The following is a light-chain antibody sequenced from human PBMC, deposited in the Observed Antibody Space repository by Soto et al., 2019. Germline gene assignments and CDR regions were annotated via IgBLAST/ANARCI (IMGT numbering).Light chain of an antibody. CDR3: SSYTSSSTV. J-gene: IGLJ1*01. CDR1: SSDVGGYNY. CDR2: EVS. V-gene: IGLV2-14*01. Sequence: QSALTQPASVSGSPGQSITISCAGTSSDVGGYNYVSWYQQHPDKAPKLMIYEVSRRPSGVSNRFSGSKSGNTASLTISGLQAEDEADYYCSSYTSSSTVFGTGTKLTVL.